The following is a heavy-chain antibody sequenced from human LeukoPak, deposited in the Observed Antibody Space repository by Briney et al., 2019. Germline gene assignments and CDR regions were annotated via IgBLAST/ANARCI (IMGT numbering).Heavy chain of an antibody. J-gene: IGHJ3*02. CDR1: GYTFTSYE. CDR3: AREDGYNGGAFDI. V-gene: IGHV1-8*01. Sequence: ASVKVSCKASGYTFTSYEINWVRQATGQGLEWMGWMNPNSGNTGYAQKFQGRVTMTRDMSTSTVYMELSSLRSEDTVVYYCAREDGYNGGAFDIWGQGTMVTVSS. D-gene: IGHD5-24*01. CDR2: MNPNSGNT.